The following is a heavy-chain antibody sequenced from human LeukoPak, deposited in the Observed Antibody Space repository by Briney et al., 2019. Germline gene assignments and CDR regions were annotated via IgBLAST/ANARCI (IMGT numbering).Heavy chain of an antibody. CDR1: GGPFTNFY. J-gene: IGHJ4*02. CDR3: ATKASPGFYDY. V-gene: IGHV4-59*01. CDR2: IYYTGSA. D-gene: IGHD2/OR15-2a*01. Sequence: SETLSLTCTVSGGPFTNFYCTWIRQFPGKGLEWIGFIYYTGSATYSPSLERRVTMSVDTSKSQFSLQMTSVTAADTAVYYCATKASPGFYDYWGQGTLVTVSS.